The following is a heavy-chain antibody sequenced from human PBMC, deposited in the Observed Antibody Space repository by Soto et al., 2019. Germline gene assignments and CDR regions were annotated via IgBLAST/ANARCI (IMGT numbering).Heavy chain of an antibody. CDR1: GFTFSSFD. Sequence: LRLSCATSGFTFSSFDMDWVREAPGKGLEWVSSIHRASTYIYYADSVRGRFTISRDNAKSSLYLQMNSLTVEDTAVYYCARRAVTTYHFFDYWGQGAMVTVSS. CDR3: ARRAVTTYHFFDY. D-gene: IGHD4-17*01. J-gene: IGHJ4*02. V-gene: IGHV3-21*06. CDR2: IHRASTYI.